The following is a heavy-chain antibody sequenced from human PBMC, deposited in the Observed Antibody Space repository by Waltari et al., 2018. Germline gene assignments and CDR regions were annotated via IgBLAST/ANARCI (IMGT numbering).Heavy chain of an antibody. CDR2: IWYDGMNK. Sequence: QVQLVESGGGVVQPGRSLRLSCAASGFTFSSYGMHWVRQAPGKGLEWVVVIWYDGMNKYYADCVKGRFTVSRDNSKNTLYLQMNSLRAEDTAVYYCARDFRPKVVPAAIRYYYYGMDVWGQGTTVTVSS. J-gene: IGHJ6*02. V-gene: IGHV3-33*01. CDR1: GFTFSSYG. CDR3: ARDFRPKVVPAAIRYYYYGMDV. D-gene: IGHD2-2*01.